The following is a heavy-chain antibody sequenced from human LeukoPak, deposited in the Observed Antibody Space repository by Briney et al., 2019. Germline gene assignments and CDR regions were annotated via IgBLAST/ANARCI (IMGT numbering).Heavy chain of an antibody. CDR2: ILYDDK. CDR3: ARYCSGGCYSGLDY. V-gene: IGHV3-33*01. Sequence: ARSLRLSCAASGFTFSSFGMHWVRQAPGRGLEWVALILYDDKYYADSVKGRFTISRDNSKNTLYLQMDSLRAEDTAVYYCARYCSGGCYSGLDYWGQGTLVTVPS. D-gene: IGHD2-15*01. J-gene: IGHJ4*02. CDR1: GFTFSSFG.